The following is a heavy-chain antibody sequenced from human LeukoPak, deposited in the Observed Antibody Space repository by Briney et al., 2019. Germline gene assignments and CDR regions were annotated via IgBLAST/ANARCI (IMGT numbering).Heavy chain of an antibody. CDR1: GVSFSGYY. V-gene: IGHV4-34*01. CDR3: ARRLTQYDCFDP. D-gene: IGHD2-2*01. Sequence: SETLSLTCAVYGVSFSGYYWSWIRQPPGKGLEWIGEINHSGSTNYNPSLKSRVTISVGTSKNQFSLKLSSVTAADTAVYYCARRLTQYDCFDPWGQGILVTVSS. J-gene: IGHJ5*02. CDR2: INHSGST.